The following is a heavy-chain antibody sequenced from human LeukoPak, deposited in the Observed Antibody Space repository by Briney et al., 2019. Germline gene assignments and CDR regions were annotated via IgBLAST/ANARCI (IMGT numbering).Heavy chain of an antibody. V-gene: IGHV3-48*01. Sequence: GGPLRLSCAASGFTFSSYSMNWVRQAPGKGLEWVSYISSSSSTIYYADSVKGRFTISRDNAKNSLYLQMNSLRAEDTAVYYCARVGYYDSSDYGMDVWGQGTTVTVSS. D-gene: IGHD3-22*01. CDR1: GFTFSSYS. J-gene: IGHJ6*02. CDR2: ISSSSSTI. CDR3: ARVGYYDSSDYGMDV.